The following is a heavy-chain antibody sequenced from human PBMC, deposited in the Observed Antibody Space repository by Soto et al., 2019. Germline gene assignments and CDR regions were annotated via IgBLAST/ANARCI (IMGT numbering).Heavy chain of an antibody. J-gene: IGHJ3*02. CDR3: ASVAAAGDAFDI. V-gene: IGHV6-1*01. CDR1: GDSVSSNSAA. CDR2: TYYRSKWYN. D-gene: IGHD6-13*01. Sequence: SQTLSLTCAIAGDSVSSNSAAWNWIRQSPSRGLEWLGRTYYRSKWYNDYAVSVKSRIAINPDTSKNQFSLQLNSVTPEDTAVYYCASVAAAGDAFDIWGQGTMVTVSS.